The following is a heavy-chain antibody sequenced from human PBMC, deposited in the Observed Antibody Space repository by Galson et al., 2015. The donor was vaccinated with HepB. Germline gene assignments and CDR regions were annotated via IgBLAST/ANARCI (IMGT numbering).Heavy chain of an antibody. V-gene: IGHV1-69*13. Sequence: SVKVSCKASGGTFSSYAISWVRQAPGQGLEWMGGIIPIFGTANYAQKFQGRVTITADESTSTAYMELSSLRSEDTAVYYCAGGWYYYGSGSYYTFDYWGQGTLVTVSS. CDR1: GGTFSSYA. CDR3: AGGWYYYGSGSYYTFDY. D-gene: IGHD3-10*01. J-gene: IGHJ4*02. CDR2: IIPIFGTA.